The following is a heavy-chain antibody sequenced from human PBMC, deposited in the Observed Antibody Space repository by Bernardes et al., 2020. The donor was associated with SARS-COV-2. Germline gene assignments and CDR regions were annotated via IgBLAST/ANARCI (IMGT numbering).Heavy chain of an antibody. CDR3: ARDPSGSYLNYFDL. J-gene: IGHJ4*02. Sequence: SETLSLTCTVSGGSINDYHWSWIRKSPGRGLEWLGYIHYRGSTNYNPSLKSRVPISVDTSKNQFSLRLNSVTAADTAVYYCARDPSGSYLNYFDLWGQGTLVTVSS. CDR1: GGSINDYH. D-gene: IGHD1-26*01. V-gene: IGHV4-59*01. CDR2: IHYRGST.